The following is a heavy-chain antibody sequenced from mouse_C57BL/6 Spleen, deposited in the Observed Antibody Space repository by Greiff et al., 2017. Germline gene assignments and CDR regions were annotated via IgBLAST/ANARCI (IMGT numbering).Heavy chain of an antibody. CDR3: ARNPQLITTVVGAMDY. CDR2: IWTGGGT. J-gene: IGHJ4*01. CDR1: GFSLTSYA. Sequence: QVQLKESGPGLVAPSQSLSITCTVSGFSLTSYAISWVRQPPGKGLEWLGGIWTGGGTNYNSALKSRLSISKDNSKSQVFLKMNSLQTDDTARYYCARNPQLITTVVGAMDYWGQGTSVTVSS. V-gene: IGHV2-9-1*01. D-gene: IGHD1-1*01.